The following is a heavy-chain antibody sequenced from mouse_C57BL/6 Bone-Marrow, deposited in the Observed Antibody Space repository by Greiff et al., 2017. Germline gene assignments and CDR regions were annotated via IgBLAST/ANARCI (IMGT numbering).Heavy chain of an antibody. Sequence: QVQLQQSGAELVRPGTSVKVSCKASGYAFTNYLIEWVKQRPGQGLEWIGVINPRSGGTNYNEKFKGKATLTADKSSSTAYMQLSSLTSEDSAVYFCARGVLRGDYWGQGTSVTVSS. J-gene: IGHJ4*01. CDR1: GYAFTNYL. D-gene: IGHD1-1*01. CDR3: ARGVLRGDY. V-gene: IGHV1-54*01. CDR2: INPRSGGT.